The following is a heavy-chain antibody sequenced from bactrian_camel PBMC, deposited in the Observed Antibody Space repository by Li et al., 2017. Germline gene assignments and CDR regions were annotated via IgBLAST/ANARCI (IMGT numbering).Heavy chain of an antibody. CDR1: KLTYSSGC. D-gene: IGHD3*01. Sequence: VQLVESGGGSVQTGGSLALSCVSAKLTYSSGCMAWFREAPGKEREGVASISGGGDDVEYASSVKGRFTISRDSTNTRVDLQMNSLKPEDTAMYYCAADQSRNDCYQGVYRDNVSGMDYWGKGTQVTVS. V-gene: IGHV3S6*01. J-gene: IGHJ7*01. CDR2: ISGGGDDV.